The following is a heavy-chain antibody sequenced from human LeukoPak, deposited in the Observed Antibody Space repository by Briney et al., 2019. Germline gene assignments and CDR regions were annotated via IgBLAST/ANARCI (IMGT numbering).Heavy chain of an antibody. CDR2: ISAYNGNT. V-gene: IGHV1-18*01. J-gene: IGHJ4*02. Sequence: ASVKVSCKASGYTFTSYGISWVRQAPGQGLEWMGWISAYNGNTNYAQKLQGRVTMTTDTSTSTAYMELRSLRSEDTAVYYCARENYYDSSGYYLYYFDYWGQGTLVTVSS. CDR3: ARENYYDSSGYYLYYFDY. D-gene: IGHD3-22*01. CDR1: GYTFTSYG.